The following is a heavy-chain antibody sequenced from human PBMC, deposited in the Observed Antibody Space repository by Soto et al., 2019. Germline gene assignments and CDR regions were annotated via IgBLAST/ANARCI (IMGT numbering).Heavy chain of an antibody. J-gene: IGHJ4*02. D-gene: IGHD2-21*02. CDR3: ATNPELGGDFYFDY. CDR1: GYTFTSYA. V-gene: IGHV1-3*01. CDR2: IDAGNGNT. Sequence: GASVKVSCKASGYTFTSYAMHWVRQAPGQRLEWMGWIDAGNGNTKYSQKFQGRVTITRDTSASTAYMELSSLRSEDTAVYYCATNPELGGDFYFDYWGQGTLVTVSS.